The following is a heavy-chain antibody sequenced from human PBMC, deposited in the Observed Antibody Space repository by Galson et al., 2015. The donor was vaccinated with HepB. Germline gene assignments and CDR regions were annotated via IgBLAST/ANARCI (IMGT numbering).Heavy chain of an antibody. J-gene: IGHJ6*02. D-gene: IGHD4-11*01. Sequence: SVKVSCKASGGTFSSYAISWVRQAPGQGLEWMGGIIPIFGTANYAQKFQGRVTITADESTSTAYMELSSLRSEDTAVYYCARDPPTVTGDPSGYYYGMDVWGQGTTVTVSS. V-gene: IGHV1-69*13. CDR3: ARDPPTVTGDPSGYYYGMDV. CDR2: IIPIFGTA. CDR1: GGTFSSYA.